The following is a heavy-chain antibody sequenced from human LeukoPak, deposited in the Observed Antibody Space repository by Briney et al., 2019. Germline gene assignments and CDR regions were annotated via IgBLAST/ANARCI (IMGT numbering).Heavy chain of an antibody. CDR2: IYSDDST. CDR1: GFTVSSNY. D-gene: IGHD1-26*01. CDR3: ASPVAIVGATRAEYFQH. J-gene: IGHJ1*01. Sequence: GGSLRLSCAASGFTVSSNYMSWVRQAPGKALERVSVIYSDDSTYYADSVKGRFIISRENSKNTLYLQMNSLRAEDTAVYYCASPVAIVGATRAEYFQHWGQGTLVTVSS. V-gene: IGHV3-66*01.